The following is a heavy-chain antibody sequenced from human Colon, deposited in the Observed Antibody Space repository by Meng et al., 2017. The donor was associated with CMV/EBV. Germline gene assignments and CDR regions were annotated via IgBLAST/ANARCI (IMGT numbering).Heavy chain of an antibody. CDR3: AREGYSNFDY. Sequence: GESLKISCAASGLTFNGYGLHRVRQAPGKGLEWVAFIGSDGSIKRYADSVKGRLTISRDNSKNTLWLQMHSLRPEDTALYYCAREGYSNFDYWGQGTLVTVSS. D-gene: IGHD4-11*01. J-gene: IGHJ4*02. CDR1: GLTFNGYG. V-gene: IGHV3-30*02. CDR2: IGSDGSIK.